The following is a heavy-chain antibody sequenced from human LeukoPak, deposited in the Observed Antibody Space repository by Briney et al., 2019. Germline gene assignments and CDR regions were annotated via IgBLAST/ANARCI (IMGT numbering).Heavy chain of an antibody. CDR1: GFTFSRYA. D-gene: IGHD2-21*02. V-gene: IGHV3-30-3*01. CDR3: TSWGDTTAEYFQR. J-gene: IGHJ1*01. Sequence: GGSLRLSCATSGFTFSRYAMHWVRQAPGKGLEWVALISYDANIGSNKYYADSVKGRFTISRDNSKNTLYLQMNSLRVEDTAVYYCTSWGDTTAEYFQRWGQGTLVTVSS. CDR2: ISYDANIGSNK.